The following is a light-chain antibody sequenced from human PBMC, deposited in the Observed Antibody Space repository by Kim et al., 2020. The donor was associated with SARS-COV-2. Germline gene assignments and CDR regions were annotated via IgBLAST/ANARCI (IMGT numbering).Light chain of an antibody. J-gene: IGLJ3*02. CDR3: NSRDSSGNHWV. Sequence: SSELTQDPAVYVALGQTVRITCQGDSLRSYYASWYQQKPGQAPVLVIYGKNNRPSGIPDRFPGSSSGNTASLTITGAQAEDEADYYCNSRDSSGNHWVFG. CDR1: SLRSYY. CDR2: GKN. V-gene: IGLV3-19*01.